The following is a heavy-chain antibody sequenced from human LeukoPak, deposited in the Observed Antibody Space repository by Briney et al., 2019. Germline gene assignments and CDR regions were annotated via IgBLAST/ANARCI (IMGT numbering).Heavy chain of an antibody. CDR1: GFTFSSYS. Sequence: KPGGSLRLSCAASGFTFSSYSMNWVRQAPGKGLEGVSYISSASNTIYYADSVKGRFTVSRDNAKNSLYLQMNSLRAEDTAMYYCARDGWFGDYNWFDPWGQGTLVTVSS. V-gene: IGHV3-48*01. D-gene: IGHD3-10*01. J-gene: IGHJ5*02. CDR2: ISSASNTI. CDR3: ARDGWFGDYNWFDP.